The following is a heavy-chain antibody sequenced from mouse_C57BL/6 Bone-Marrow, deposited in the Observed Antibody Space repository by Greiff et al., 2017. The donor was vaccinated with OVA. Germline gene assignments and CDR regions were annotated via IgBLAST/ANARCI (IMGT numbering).Heavy chain of an antibody. Sequence: QVQLQQSGPELVKPGASVKISCKASGYAFSSSWMNWVKQRPGKGLEWIGRIYPGDGDTNYNGKFKGKATLTADKSSSTAYMQLSSLTSEDSAVYFCARVGLRRYYAMDYWGQGTSVTVSS. CDR2: IYPGDGDT. J-gene: IGHJ4*01. D-gene: IGHD2-4*01. V-gene: IGHV1-82*01. CDR1: GYAFSSSW. CDR3: ARVGLRRYYAMDY.